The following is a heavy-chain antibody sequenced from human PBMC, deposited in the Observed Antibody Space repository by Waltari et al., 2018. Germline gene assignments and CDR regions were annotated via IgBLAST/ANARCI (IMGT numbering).Heavy chain of an antibody. CDR3: ARDYCDRTNCHGMDV. J-gene: IGHJ6*02. CDR1: EFTFSSYA. D-gene: IGHD3-22*01. Sequence: QVQLVESGGGVVQPGRSLRLSCAASEFTFSSYAMHWVRQAPGKGLEWVAVISYNGRNIYYVDSVKGRFTISRDNSEKMVYLQMNSLRAEDTAVYYCARDYCDRTNCHGMDVWGQGTTVTV. CDR2: ISYNGRNI. V-gene: IGHV3-30*04.